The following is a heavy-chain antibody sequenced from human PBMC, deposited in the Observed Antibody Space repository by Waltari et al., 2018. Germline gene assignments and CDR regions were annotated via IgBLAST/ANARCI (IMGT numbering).Heavy chain of an antibody. Sequence: EVLLVESGGGMVQPGRSLTLSCAAYNFDFGEYGMSWVRQAPGKGLELVGFIRSKAYCETTEYSASVKGRFISSRDDSRSIAYLQMNSLKTEDTAVYYCTRVLRYFDWSTKDYWGQGTLVTVSS. CDR1: NFDFGEYG. CDR3: TRVLRYFDWSTKDY. D-gene: IGHD3-9*01. CDR2: IRSKAYCETT. J-gene: IGHJ4*02. V-gene: IGHV3-49*04.